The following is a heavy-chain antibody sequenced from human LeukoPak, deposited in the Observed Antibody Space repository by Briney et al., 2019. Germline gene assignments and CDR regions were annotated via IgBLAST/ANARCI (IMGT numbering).Heavy chain of an antibody. D-gene: IGHD3-10*01. CDR3: ARVPHPHYKRNYGSGRLSPHHFDY. Sequence: PGGSLRLSCAASGFTFSSYEMNWVRQAPGKGLEWVSYISSSGSTIYYADSVKGRFTISRDNAKNSLYLQMNSLRAEDTAVYYCARVPHPHYKRNYGSGRLSPHHFDYWGQGTLVTVSS. CDR2: ISSSGSTI. V-gene: IGHV3-48*03. J-gene: IGHJ4*02. CDR1: GFTFSSYE.